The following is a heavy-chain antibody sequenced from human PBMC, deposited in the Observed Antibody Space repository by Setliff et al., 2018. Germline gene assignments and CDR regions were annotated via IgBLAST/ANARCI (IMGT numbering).Heavy chain of an antibody. J-gene: IGHJ6*02. CDR2: ISYDGSNK. Sequence: PGGSLRLSCAASGFTFSSYAMHWVRQAPGKGLEWVAVISYDGSNKYYADSVRGRFTISRDISKNTLYLQMNSLRPEDTAVYYCARGHYGLDVWGQGTTVTVSS. CDR3: ARGHYGLDV. CDR1: GFTFSSYA. V-gene: IGHV3-30-3*01.